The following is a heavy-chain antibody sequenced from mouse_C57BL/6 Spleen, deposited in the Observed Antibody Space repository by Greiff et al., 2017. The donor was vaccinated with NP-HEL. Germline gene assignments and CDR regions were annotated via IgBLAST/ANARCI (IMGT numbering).Heavy chain of an antibody. J-gene: IGHJ1*03. CDR3: ALHGCGSSYEYFDV. D-gene: IGHD1-1*01. CDR2: IDPSDSET. Sequence: VQLQQPGAELVRPGSSVKLSCKASGYTFTSYWMHWVKQRPIQGLEWIGNIDPSDSETHYNQKFKDKATLTVDKSSSTAYMQLSSLTSEDSAVYYCALHGCGSSYEYFDVWGTGTTVTVSS. V-gene: IGHV1-52*01. CDR1: GYTFTSYW.